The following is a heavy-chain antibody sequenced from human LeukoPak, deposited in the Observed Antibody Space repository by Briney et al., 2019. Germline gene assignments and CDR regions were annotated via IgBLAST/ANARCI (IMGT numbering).Heavy chain of an antibody. V-gene: IGHV3-73*01. D-gene: IGHD3-3*01. CDR1: GFTFSGSA. CDR3: TRKKEKNDFWSGYYADYYYGMDV. Sequence: PGGSLRLSCAASGFTFSGSAMHWVRQASGKGLEWVGRIRSKANSYATAYAASVKGRFTISRDDSKNTAYLQMNSLKTEDTAVYYCTRKKEKNDFWSGYYADYYYGMDVWGQGTTVTVSS. J-gene: IGHJ6*02. CDR2: IRSKANSYAT.